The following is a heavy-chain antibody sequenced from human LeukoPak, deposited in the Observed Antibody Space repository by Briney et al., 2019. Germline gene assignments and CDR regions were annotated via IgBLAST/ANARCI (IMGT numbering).Heavy chain of an antibody. D-gene: IGHD4-17*01. J-gene: IGHJ4*02. CDR1: GYTFTSYD. Sequence: GASVNVSCKASGYTFTSYDINWVRQATGQGLEWMGWMNPNSGNTGYAQKFQGRVTMTRNTSISTAYMELSSLRSEDTAVYYCARDKRMTTVTTGDYWGQGTLVTVSS. CDR2: MNPNSGNT. V-gene: IGHV1-8*01. CDR3: ARDKRMTTVTTGDY.